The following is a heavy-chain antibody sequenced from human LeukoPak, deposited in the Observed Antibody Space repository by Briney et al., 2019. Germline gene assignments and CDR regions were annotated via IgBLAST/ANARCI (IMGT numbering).Heavy chain of an antibody. V-gene: IGHV5-51*01. Sequence: PGESLKISCQGSGYSFTSYWIGWVRQMPGKGLEWMGIIYPGDSDTTYSPSFQGQVTISADRSINTAYLQWSTLKASDTAMYYCARHGVRRHTIDYWGQGTLVTVSS. J-gene: IGHJ4*02. CDR1: GYSFTSYW. CDR3: ARHGVRRHTIDY. D-gene: IGHD2-8*01. CDR2: IYPGDSDT.